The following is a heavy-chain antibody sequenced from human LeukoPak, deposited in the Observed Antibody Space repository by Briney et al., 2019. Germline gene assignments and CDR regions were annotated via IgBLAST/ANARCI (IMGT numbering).Heavy chain of an antibody. D-gene: IGHD6-13*01. V-gene: IGHV5-51*01. J-gene: IGHJ5*02. CDR2: IYPGDSDT. CDR1: GYSFTSYW. Sequence: GESLKISCKGSGYSFTSYWIGWVRQMPGKGLEWMGIIYPGDSDTRYSPSFQGQVTISADKSISTAYLQWSSLKASDTAMYYCARQTSYSRSWYRGNWFDPWGQGTLVTVSS. CDR3: ARQTSYSRSWYRGNWFDP.